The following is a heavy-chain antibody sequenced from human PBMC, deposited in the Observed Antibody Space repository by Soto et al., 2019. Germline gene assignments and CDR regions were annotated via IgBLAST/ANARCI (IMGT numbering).Heavy chain of an antibody. D-gene: IGHD6-19*01. CDR2: ISSSGSII. V-gene: IGHV3-48*03. J-gene: IGHJ4*02. CDR1: GFTFSSYE. Sequence: EVQLVESGGGLVKPGGSLRLSCAASGFTFSSYEMNWVRQAPGKGLEWISYISSSGSIIYYADSVKGRFTISRDNAKNSLYLQMNSLRAGDTAVYYCAREFSSGVYWGQGTLVTVSS. CDR3: AREFSSGVY.